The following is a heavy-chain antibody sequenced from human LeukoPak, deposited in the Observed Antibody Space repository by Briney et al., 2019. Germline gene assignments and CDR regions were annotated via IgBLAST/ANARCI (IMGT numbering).Heavy chain of an antibody. CDR1: GGSISSYY. Sequence: SETLSLTCTVSGGSISSYYWSWIRQPPGKGLEWIGYIYYSGSTNYNPSLKSRVTISVDTSKNQFSLKLSSVTAADTAVYYCASTIGGSSGYYCWGQGTLVTVSS. CDR2: IYYSGST. V-gene: IGHV4-59*01. J-gene: IGHJ4*02. D-gene: IGHD3-22*01. CDR3: ASTIGGSSGYYC.